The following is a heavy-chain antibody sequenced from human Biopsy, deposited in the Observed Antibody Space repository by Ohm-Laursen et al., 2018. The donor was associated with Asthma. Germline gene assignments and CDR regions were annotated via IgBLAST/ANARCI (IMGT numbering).Heavy chain of an antibody. V-gene: IGHV1-69*13. Sequence: EASVKVSCKSLGGTFNTYVIGWVRQAPGQGLEWMGGINSVFGTTTYPQKFQDRVTITADDSTSTVYMELSSLRSEDTAVYYCARKAGSCISRTCYSLDFWGRGTLVTASS. CDR2: INSVFGTT. J-gene: IGHJ4*02. CDR3: ARKAGSCISRTCYSLDF. CDR1: GGTFNTYV. D-gene: IGHD2-2*01.